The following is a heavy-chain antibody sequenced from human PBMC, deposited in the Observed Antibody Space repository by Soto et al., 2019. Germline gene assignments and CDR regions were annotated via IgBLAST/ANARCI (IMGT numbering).Heavy chain of an antibody. CDR2: INPNSDVT. V-gene: IGHV1-2*02. CDR1: GYTFNGYY. J-gene: IGHJ3*02. CDR3: ARGGTVVTGRVQDAFDI. D-gene: IGHD2-21*02. Sequence: ASVKVSCKASGYTFNGYYRHWVRQAPGQGREWMGWINPNSDVTNYAQKFQGRVTMTRDTSISTAYMELSSLRSDDTAVHYCARGGTVVTGRVQDAFDIWGQGTMVTVSS.